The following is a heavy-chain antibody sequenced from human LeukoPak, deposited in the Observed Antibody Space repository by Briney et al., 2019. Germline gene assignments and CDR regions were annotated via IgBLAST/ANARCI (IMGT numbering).Heavy chain of an antibody. D-gene: IGHD6-13*01. CDR2: IYPGDPDT. Sequence: GASVKVSCKASGYTFTGYYMHWVRQAPGQGLEWMGIIYPGDPDTRYSPSFQGQVTISADKSISTAYLQWSSLKASDTAMYYCARRGSSWSQRSYYYYMDVWGKGTTVTVSS. J-gene: IGHJ6*03. CDR1: GYTFTGYY. CDR3: ARRGSSWSQRSYYYYMDV. V-gene: IGHV5-51*01.